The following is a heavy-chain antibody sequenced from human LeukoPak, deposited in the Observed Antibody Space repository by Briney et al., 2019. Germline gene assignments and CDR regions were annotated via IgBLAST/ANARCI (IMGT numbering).Heavy chain of an antibody. CDR2: ISGSGGNT. D-gene: IGHD3-22*01. Sequence: GGSLRLSCEASGFTFSSYAMSWVRQAPGKGLEWVSTISGSGGNTYYADSVKGRFTISRDNSKNTLYLQMNSLRAEDTAVYYCAKDVHYYDSYFDYWGQGTLVTVSS. J-gene: IGHJ4*02. V-gene: IGHV3-23*01. CDR1: GFTFSSYA. CDR3: AKDVHYYDSYFDY.